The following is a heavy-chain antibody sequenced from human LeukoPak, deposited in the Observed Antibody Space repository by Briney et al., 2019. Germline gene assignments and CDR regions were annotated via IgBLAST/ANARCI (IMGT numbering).Heavy chain of an antibody. Sequence: ASVKVSCKASGYTFTSYGISWVRQAPGQGLEWMGWISSYNGNTNYAQKLQGRVTMSTDTSTGTAHMELRSLRSDDTAVYYCARDLHPQYYYDSSGYYSFFDYWGQGTLVTVSS. V-gene: IGHV1-18*01. CDR3: ARDLHPQYYYDSSGYYSFFDY. CDR1: GYTFTSYG. J-gene: IGHJ4*02. D-gene: IGHD3-22*01. CDR2: ISSYNGNT.